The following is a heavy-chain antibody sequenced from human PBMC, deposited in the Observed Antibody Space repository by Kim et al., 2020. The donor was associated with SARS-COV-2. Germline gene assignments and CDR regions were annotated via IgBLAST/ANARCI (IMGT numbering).Heavy chain of an antibody. V-gene: IGHV3-30*02. J-gene: IGHJ4*02. D-gene: IGHD3-10*01. CDR3: AKDWTYGSGSSSDCFFDY. Sequence: KGRFTISRDKYKKSLYLQMNSLRAEDTAVYYCAKDWTYGSGSSSDCFFDYWGQGTLVTVSS.